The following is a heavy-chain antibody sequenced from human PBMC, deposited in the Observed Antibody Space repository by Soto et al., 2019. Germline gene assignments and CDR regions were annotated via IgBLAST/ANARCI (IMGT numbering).Heavy chain of an antibody. J-gene: IGHJ4*02. CDR1: GFTLSSYG. Sequence: GGSLRLSCAASGFTLSSYGMHWVRQAPGKGLEWVAVISYDGSNKYYADSVKGRFTISRDNSKNTLYLQMNSLRAEDTAVYYCAKDPGIAAAGKAYYFDYWGQGTLVTVSS. D-gene: IGHD6-13*01. V-gene: IGHV3-30*18. CDR3: AKDPGIAAAGKAYYFDY. CDR2: ISYDGSNK.